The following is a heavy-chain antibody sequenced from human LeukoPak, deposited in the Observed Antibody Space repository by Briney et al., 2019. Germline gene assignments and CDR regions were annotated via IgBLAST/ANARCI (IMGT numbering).Heavy chain of an antibody. Sequence: GGSLRLSCAASGFTFSDYAMTWVRQAPGKGLEWVSSTAPAHYADSVKGRFTISRDNSKNTLYLQMNSLRAEDTAVYYCANSRGHSSSAAFDYWGQGTLVTVSS. J-gene: IGHJ4*02. CDR1: GFTFSDYA. V-gene: IGHV3-23*01. D-gene: IGHD6-6*01. CDR3: ANSRGHSSSAAFDY. CDR2: TAPA.